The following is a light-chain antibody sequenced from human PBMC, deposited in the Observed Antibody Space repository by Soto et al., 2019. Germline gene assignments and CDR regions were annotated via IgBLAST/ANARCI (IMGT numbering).Light chain of an antibody. V-gene: IGLV1-51*01. CDR3: GTWDTSLFVWV. CDR2: DNN. CDR1: NSNIGKNF. Sequence: QSVLTQPPSGSAAPGQTVTISCSGTNSNIGKNFVSWYRQSPGTAPNLLLYDNNKRPSGIPDRFNGSKIDTSATLVISGLQTGDEADYYCGTWDTSLFVWVFGGGTKLTVL. J-gene: IGLJ3*02.